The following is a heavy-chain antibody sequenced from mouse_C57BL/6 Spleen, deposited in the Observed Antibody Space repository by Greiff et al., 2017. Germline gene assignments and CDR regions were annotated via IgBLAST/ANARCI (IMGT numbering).Heavy chain of an antibody. D-gene: IGHD3-2*02. CDR3: ERHGKANGYFDV. J-gene: IGHJ1*03. V-gene: IGHV5-9*04. Sequence: EVKVEESGGGLVKPGGSLKLSCAASGFTFSSYTMSWVRQTPEKRLEWVATISGGGGNTYYPDSVKGRFTISRDNAKNTLYLQMSSRRSEDTAVDEWERHGKANGYFDVGGTGKTVTGSA. CDR1: GFTFSSYT. CDR2: ISGGGGNT.